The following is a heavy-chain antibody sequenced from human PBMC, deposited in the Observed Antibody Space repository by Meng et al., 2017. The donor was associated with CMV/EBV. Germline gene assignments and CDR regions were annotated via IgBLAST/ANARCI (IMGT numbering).Heavy chain of an antibody. CDR3: ARARYCSSTSCYRNDYYYYGMDV. Sequence: GESLKISCAASGFTFSSYSMNWVRQAPGKGLEWVSSISSSSSYIYYADSVKGRFTISRDNAKNSLYLQMNSLRAEDTAVYYCARARYCSSTSCYRNDYYYYGMDVWGQGTTVTVSS. CDR1: GFTFSSYS. V-gene: IGHV3-21*01. CDR2: ISSSSSYI. D-gene: IGHD2-2*01. J-gene: IGHJ6*02.